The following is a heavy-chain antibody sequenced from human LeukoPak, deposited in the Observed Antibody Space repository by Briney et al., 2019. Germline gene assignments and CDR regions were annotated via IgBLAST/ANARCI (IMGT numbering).Heavy chain of an antibody. Sequence: GGSLRLSCAASGFTFSSYSMNWVRQAPGKGLEWVSYISGSSSTIYYADSVKGRFTISRGNAKNSLYLQMNSLRAEDTAVYYCARGGVDIVVVPAAPFDYWGQGTLVTVSS. CDR2: ISGSSSTI. D-gene: IGHD2-2*01. V-gene: IGHV3-48*04. CDR3: ARGGVDIVVVPAAPFDY. CDR1: GFTFSSYS. J-gene: IGHJ4*02.